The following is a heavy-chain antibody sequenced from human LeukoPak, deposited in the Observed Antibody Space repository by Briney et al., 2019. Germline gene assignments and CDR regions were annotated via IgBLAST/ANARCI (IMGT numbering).Heavy chain of an antibody. CDR2: ISYDGSNK. D-gene: IGHD5-12*01. J-gene: IGHJ3*02. V-gene: IGHV3-30*18. CDR1: GFTFSSYG. CDR3: AKSYPRGMATIPDAFDI. Sequence: GGSLRLSCAASGFTFSSYGMHWVRQAPGKGLEWVAVISYDGSNKYYADSVKGRFTISRDNSKNTLYLQMNSLRAEDTAVYYCAKSYPRGMATIPDAFDIWGQGTMVTVSS.